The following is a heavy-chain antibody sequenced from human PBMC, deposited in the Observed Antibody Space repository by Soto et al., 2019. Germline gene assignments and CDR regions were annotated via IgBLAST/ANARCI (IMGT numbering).Heavy chain of an antibody. CDR1: GFTFSSYA. Sequence: GGSLRLSCAASGFTFSSYAMSWVRQAPGKGLEWVSAISGSGGSTYYADSVKGRFTISRDNSKNTLYLQMNSLRAEDTAVYYCAKDPGYYYDSSGYPDYWGQGTLVTVS. CDR3: AKDPGYYYDSSGYPDY. CDR2: ISGSGGST. J-gene: IGHJ4*02. V-gene: IGHV3-23*01. D-gene: IGHD3-22*01.